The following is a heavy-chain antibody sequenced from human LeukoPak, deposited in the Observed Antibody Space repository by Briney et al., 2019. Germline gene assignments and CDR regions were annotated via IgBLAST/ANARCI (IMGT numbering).Heavy chain of an antibody. CDR2: INHSGRT. CDR1: GGSFSGYY. D-gene: IGHD6-13*01. CDR3: ARVWYSSSWTIDY. V-gene: IGHV4-34*01. J-gene: IGHJ4*02. Sequence: PSETLALTCAVYGGSFSGYYWSWIRQPPGQGRGWVGEINHSGRTNYNPSLKSRVTISVDTSKNQFSLKLSSVTAADTAVYYCARVWYSSSWTIDYWGQGTLVTVSS.